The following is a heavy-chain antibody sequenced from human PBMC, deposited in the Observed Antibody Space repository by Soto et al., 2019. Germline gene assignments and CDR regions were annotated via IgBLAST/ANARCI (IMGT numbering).Heavy chain of an antibody. CDR3: ARSRDGYNLNPIDQ. CDR1: TGSTNSFY. CDR2: FFYTGST. Sequence: QVQLQVSGPGLVKPSATLSLSCTVSTGSTNSFYWSWIRQPPGKGLQWIGYFFYTGSTNHNPSLKSRVTISLDMSSNQCSLRLSSVTAAYTAMYYCARSRDGYNLNPIDQWGQGLLVTVSS. V-gene: IGHV4-59*01. D-gene: IGHD5-12*01. J-gene: IGHJ4*02.